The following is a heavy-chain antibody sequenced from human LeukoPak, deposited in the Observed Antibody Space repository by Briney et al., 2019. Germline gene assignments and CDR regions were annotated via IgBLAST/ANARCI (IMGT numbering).Heavy chain of an antibody. CDR2: IYYSGST. J-gene: IGHJ4*02. Sequence: PSETLSLTCTVPGGSISSYYWSWIRQPPGKGLEWIGYIYYSGSTNYNPSLKSRVTISVDTSKNQFSLKLSSVTAADTAVYYCARGQRNYYDSSGYWLLNWGQGTLVTVSP. V-gene: IGHV4-59*01. CDR3: ARGQRNYYDSSGYWLLN. CDR1: GGSISSYY. D-gene: IGHD3-22*01.